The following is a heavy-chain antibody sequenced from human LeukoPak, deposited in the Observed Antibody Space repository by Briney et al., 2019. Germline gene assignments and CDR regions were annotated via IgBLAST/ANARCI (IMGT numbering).Heavy chain of an antibody. CDR2: IYHSGST. CDR3: ARDDYYYGSGSYLY. CDR1: GGSINSYY. D-gene: IGHD3-10*01. Sequence: SETLSLTCTVSGGSINSYYWSWIRQPPGKGLEWIGSIYHSGSTYYNPSLKSRVTISVDTSKYQFSLKLSSVTAADTAVYYCARDDYYYGSGSYLYWGQGTLVTVSS. V-gene: IGHV4-38-2*02. J-gene: IGHJ4*02.